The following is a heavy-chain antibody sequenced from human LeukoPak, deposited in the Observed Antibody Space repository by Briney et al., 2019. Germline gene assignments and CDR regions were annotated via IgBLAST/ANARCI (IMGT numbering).Heavy chain of an antibody. CDR2: IKEDGSEK. Sequence: PGGSLRLSCAASGFSFSSYWMSWVRQAPGKGLEWVANIKEDGSEKHYADSVKGRFTISRDNAKNSLSLQMNSLRVEDTAVYYCATDRNSGKYYDYWGQGTLVTVSS. CDR3: ATDRNSGKYYDY. D-gene: IGHD1-26*01. CDR1: GFSFSSYW. V-gene: IGHV3-7*01. J-gene: IGHJ4*02.